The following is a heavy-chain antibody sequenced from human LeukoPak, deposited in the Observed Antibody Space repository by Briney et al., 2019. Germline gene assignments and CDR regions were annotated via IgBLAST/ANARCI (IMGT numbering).Heavy chain of an antibody. CDR2: INQDGSEK. CDR1: GFTFNTYW. J-gene: IGHJ4*02. CDR3: TTFYTRLTDY. Sequence: TGGSLRLSCAASGFTFNTYWMSWVRQAPGKGLEWLATINQDGSEKFYVDSVKGRFTISRDNAKNSLYLQMNSQRAEDTAVYYCTTFYTRLTDYWGQGTLVTVSS. D-gene: IGHD2/OR15-2a*01. V-gene: IGHV3-7*05.